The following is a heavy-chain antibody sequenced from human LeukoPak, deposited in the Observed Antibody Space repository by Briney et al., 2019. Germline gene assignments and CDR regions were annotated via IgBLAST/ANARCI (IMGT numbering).Heavy chain of an antibody. CDR1: GGSISSYY. J-gene: IGHJ4*02. CDR3: AEGIDY. CDR2: IYYSGST. V-gene: IGHV4-59*01. Sequence: SETLSLTCTVSGGSISSYYWSWIRQPPGKGLEWIGYIYYSGSTKYNPSLKSRVTISVDTSKDQFSLKLSSVTAADTAVYYCAEGIDYWGQGTLVTVSS.